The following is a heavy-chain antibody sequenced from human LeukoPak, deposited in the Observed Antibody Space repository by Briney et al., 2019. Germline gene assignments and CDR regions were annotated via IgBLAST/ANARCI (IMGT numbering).Heavy chain of an antibody. D-gene: IGHD1-26*01. V-gene: IGHV4-39*01. CDR1: GGSITSSTSY. J-gene: IGHJ4*02. CDR2: IYYSGST. CDR3: ASSYSGSYYWFDY. Sequence: SETLSLTCTVSGGSITSSTSYWGWIRQPPGKGLEWIGTIYYSGSTYYNPSLKSRATMSVDTSKNQFSLKLSSVTAADTAVYYCASSYSGSYYWFDYWGQGTLVTVSS.